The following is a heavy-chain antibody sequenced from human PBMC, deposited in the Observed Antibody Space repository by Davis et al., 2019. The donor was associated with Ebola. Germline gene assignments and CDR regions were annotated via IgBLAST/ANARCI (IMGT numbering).Heavy chain of an antibody. J-gene: IGHJ5*02. CDR2: FESEDGET. D-gene: IGHD4-11*01. V-gene: IGHV1-24*01. Sequence: ASVKVSCKISGYTLSELSIHWVRQAPGKGLEWMGGFESEDGETTYAQEFQGRLTLTEDTSTDTAYMEVSSLRSEDTAVYYCAREGDSSNYRNWFDPWGQGTTVTVSS. CDR3: AREGDSSNYRNWFDP. CDR1: GYTLSELS.